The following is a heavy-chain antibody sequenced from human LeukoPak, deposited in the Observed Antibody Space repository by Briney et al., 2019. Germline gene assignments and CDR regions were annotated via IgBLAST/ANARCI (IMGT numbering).Heavy chain of an antibody. J-gene: IGHJ4*02. D-gene: IGHD3-3*01. CDR3: ARDPGFYDFWSGYCVVDY. V-gene: IGHV1-46*01. Sequence: ASVKVSCKASGYTFISFYMHWVRQAPGQGLEWMGIINPSGGSTSYAQKFQGRVTMTRDTSTSTVCMELSSLRSEDTAVYYCARDPGFYDFWSGYCVVDYWGQGTLVTVSS. CDR2: INPSGGST. CDR1: GYTFISFY.